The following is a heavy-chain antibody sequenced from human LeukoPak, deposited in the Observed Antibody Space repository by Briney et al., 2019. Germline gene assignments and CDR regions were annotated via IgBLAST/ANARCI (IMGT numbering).Heavy chain of an antibody. CDR2: IRYDGSNK. Sequence: GGSLRLSCAASGFTFSSYGMHWVRQAPGKGLEWVAFIRYDGSNKYYADSVKGRFTISRDNSKNTLYLQMNSLRAEDTAVYYCAKDTLYSGSHQGAFDIWGQGTMVTVSS. D-gene: IGHD1-26*01. V-gene: IGHV3-30*02. J-gene: IGHJ3*02. CDR3: AKDTLYSGSHQGAFDI. CDR1: GFTFSSYG.